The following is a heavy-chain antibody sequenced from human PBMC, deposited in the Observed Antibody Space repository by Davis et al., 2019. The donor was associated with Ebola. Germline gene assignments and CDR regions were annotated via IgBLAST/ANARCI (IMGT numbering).Heavy chain of an antibody. D-gene: IGHD3-16*01. V-gene: IGHV3-23*01. CDR3: AKDKGFWVPPDYFGP. CDR2: ISGSGKTT. J-gene: IGHJ5*02. Sequence: PGGSLRLSCAASGLNFSHYAMTWVRQAPGKGLEWVSSISGSGKTTYYADSVEGRFTISRDNSKNTLSLQMNSVRGEDTAVYFCAKDKGFWVPPDYFGPWGQGVQVTVSS. CDR1: GLNFSHYA.